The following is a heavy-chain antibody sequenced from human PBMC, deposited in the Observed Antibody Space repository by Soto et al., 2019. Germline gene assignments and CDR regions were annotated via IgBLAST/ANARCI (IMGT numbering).Heavy chain of an antibody. D-gene: IGHD3-3*01. CDR3: AHDGRGYDFWSGYYPGYFQH. CDR1: GFSLITSGVG. CDR2: IYWDDDK. Sequence: SGPTLVNPTQTLTLTCTFSGFSLITSGVGVGWIRQPPGKALEWLALIYWDDDKRYSPSLKSRLTITKDTSKNQVVLTMTNMDPVDTATYYCAHDGRGYDFWSGYYPGYFQHWGQGTLVTVSS. J-gene: IGHJ1*01. V-gene: IGHV2-5*02.